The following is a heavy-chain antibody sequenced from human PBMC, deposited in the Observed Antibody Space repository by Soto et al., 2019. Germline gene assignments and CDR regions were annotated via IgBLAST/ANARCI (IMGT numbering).Heavy chain of an antibody. CDR1: GGSINSYY. V-gene: IGHV4-59*08. CDR2: IYYSVNT. Sequence: PSETLSLTCTVSGGSINSYYWSWIRQPPGKGLEWIGYIYYSVNTNYNPSLKSRVTISVDTSKNQFSLKLSSVTAADTAVYYCARAMVVTQNWFDPWGQGTLVTVSS. D-gene: IGHD2-21*02. CDR3: ARAMVVTQNWFDP. J-gene: IGHJ5*02.